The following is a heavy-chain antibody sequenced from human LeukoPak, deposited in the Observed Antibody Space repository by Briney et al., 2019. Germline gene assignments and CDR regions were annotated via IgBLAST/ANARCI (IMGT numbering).Heavy chain of an antibody. Sequence: PGGSLRLSCAAYGFTFDDYAMNWVRQAPGKGLEWVSGINWNGGSTYYRDSVNGRFPISREKAKNSLYLQMNSLRAEDTALYYCARVKGSGYKNSIDYWGQGTLVTVSS. D-gene: IGHD3-3*01. J-gene: IGHJ4*02. CDR2: INWNGGST. CDR3: ARVKGSGYKNSIDY. CDR1: GFTFDDYA. V-gene: IGHV3-20*04.